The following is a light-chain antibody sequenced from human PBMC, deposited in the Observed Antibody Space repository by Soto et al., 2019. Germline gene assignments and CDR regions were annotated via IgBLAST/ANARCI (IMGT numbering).Light chain of an antibody. CDR3: SSYTSSSIDYV. V-gene: IGLV2-14*01. CDR2: EVS. CDR1: SSDVGGYNY. J-gene: IGLJ1*01. Sequence: QSALTQPASVSGSPGQSITISCTGTSSDVGGYNYVSWYQQHPGKAPKLMIYEVSNRPSGVSNRFSGSKSGNTASLTISGRQAAAEADYYCSSYTSSSIDYVFGTGTKLTVL.